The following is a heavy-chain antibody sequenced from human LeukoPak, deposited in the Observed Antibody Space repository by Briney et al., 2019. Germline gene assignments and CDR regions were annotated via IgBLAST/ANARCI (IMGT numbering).Heavy chain of an antibody. Sequence: GSLRLSCAASGFTFSSYWMSWIRQPPGKGLEWIGYIYYTGSTNYNPSLKSRVTISVDTSKNQFSLKLSSVTAADTAVYYCARSGKSAYILDYWGLGTLVTVSS. CDR2: IYYTGST. D-gene: IGHD3-16*01. J-gene: IGHJ4*02. V-gene: IGHV4-59*01. CDR1: GFTFSSYW. CDR3: ARSGKSAYILDY.